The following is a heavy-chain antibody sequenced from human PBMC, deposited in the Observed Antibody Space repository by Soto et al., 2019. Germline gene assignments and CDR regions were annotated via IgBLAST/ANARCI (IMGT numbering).Heavy chain of an antibody. J-gene: IGHJ4*02. CDR1: GGTFSSYT. CDR2: IIPILGIA. Sequence: QVQLVQSGAEVKKPGSSVKVSCKASGGTFSSYTISWVRQAPGQGLEWMGRIIPILGIANYAQKFQGRVTXXAXXXXXXXXXXXXXXXXXXXXXXXXXXXXXXSGSYADYWGQGTLVTVSS. CDR3: XXXXXXSGSYADY. D-gene: IGHD1-26*01. V-gene: IGHV1-69*02.